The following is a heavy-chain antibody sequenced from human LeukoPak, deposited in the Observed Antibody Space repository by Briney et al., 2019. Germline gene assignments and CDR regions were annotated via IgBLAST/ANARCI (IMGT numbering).Heavy chain of an antibody. J-gene: IGHJ4*02. D-gene: IGHD3-16*01. V-gene: IGHV3-7*01. CDR2: INQDGSEK. CDR1: GFTFCSYW. CDR3: ARDHEGPDRFFDY. Sequence: GGSLRLSCAASGFTFCSYWMSWVRQAPGKGLEWVANINQDGSEKYYVDSVKGRFTISRDNAKNSLYLQMNRLRAEDTAVYYCARDHEGPDRFFDYWGQGALVTVSS.